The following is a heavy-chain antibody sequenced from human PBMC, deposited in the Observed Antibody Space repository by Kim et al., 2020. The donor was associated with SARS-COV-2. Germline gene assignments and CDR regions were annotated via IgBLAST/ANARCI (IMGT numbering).Heavy chain of an antibody. J-gene: IGHJ5*01. V-gene: IGHV4-61*03. Sequence: SETLSLTCSVSGDSVTNSNYYWSWIRQPPGEGLEWIGHIYYSGTTNYNPSLNSRVTISLDTSKNHCSLKLTSLTAADTAMYYCARVDYLGWFDSWGRGTLVTVSS. CDR3: ARVDYLGWFDS. D-gene: IGHD4-17*01. CDR2: IYYSGTT. CDR1: GDSVTNSNYY.